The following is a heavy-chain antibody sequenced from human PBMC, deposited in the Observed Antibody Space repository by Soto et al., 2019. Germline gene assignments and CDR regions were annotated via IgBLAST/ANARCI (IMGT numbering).Heavy chain of an antibody. V-gene: IGHV4-34*01. Sequence: SETLSLTCAVYGGSFSGYYWSWIRQPPGKGLEWIGEINHSGSTNYNPSLKSRVTISVDTSKNQFSLKLSSVTAADTAVYYCARPYSSSWYYFDYWGQGTLVTVSS. CDR2: INHSGST. J-gene: IGHJ4*02. D-gene: IGHD6-13*01. CDR1: GGSFSGYY. CDR3: ARPYSSSWYYFDY.